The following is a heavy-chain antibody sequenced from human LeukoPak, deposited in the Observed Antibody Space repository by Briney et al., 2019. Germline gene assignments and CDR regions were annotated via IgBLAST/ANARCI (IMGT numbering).Heavy chain of an antibody. CDR1: GGSISSFY. CDR2: IYYSGST. Sequence: SETLALPCTVLGGSISSFYWSWIRQPPGKGLELIGYIYYSGSTNYNPSLKSRVTISVDTSKNQFSLKLSSVTAADTAVYYCARRVGSGIFDDWGQGTLVTVSS. V-gene: IGHV4-59*08. J-gene: IGHJ4*02. CDR3: ARRVGSGIFDD. D-gene: IGHD1-20*01.